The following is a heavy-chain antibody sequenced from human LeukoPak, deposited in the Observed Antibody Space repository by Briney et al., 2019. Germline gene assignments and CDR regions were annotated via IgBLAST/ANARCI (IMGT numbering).Heavy chain of an antibody. CDR2: ISGSGGST. V-gene: IGHV3-23*01. Sequence: GGSLRLSCAASGFTFSSYAMSWVRQAPGKGLEWVSAISGSGGSTYYADSVKGRFTISRDNSKNTLYPQMNSLRAEDTAVYYCARVVRGVNTYYFDYWGQGTLVTVSS. J-gene: IGHJ4*02. CDR3: ARVVRGVNTYYFDY. CDR1: GFTFSSYA. D-gene: IGHD3-10*01.